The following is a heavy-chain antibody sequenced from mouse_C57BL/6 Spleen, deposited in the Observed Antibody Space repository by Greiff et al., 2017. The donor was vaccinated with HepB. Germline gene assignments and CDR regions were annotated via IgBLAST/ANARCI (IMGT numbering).Heavy chain of an antibody. Sequence: EVKLMESGGDLVKPGGSLKLSCAASGFTFSSYGMSWVRQTPDKRLEWVATISSGGSYTYYPDSVKGRFTISRDKAKNTLYLQMSSLKSEDTAMYYCARLFYCGSSYGYFDVWGTGTTVTVSS. J-gene: IGHJ1*03. CDR1: GFTFSSYG. D-gene: IGHD1-1*01. V-gene: IGHV5-6*01. CDR2: ISSGGSYT. CDR3: ARLFYCGSSYGYFDV.